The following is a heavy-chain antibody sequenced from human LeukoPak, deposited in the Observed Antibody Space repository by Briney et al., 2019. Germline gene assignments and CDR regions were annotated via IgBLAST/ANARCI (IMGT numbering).Heavy chain of an antibody. CDR1: GGSFSGYY. Sequence: PSETLSLTCAVYGGSFSGYYWSWIRQPPGKGLEWIGEINHSGSTYYNPSLKSRVTISVDRSKNQFSLKLSSVTAADTAVYYCASTTTIFGRLSYFDYWGQGTLVTVSA. CDR2: INHSGST. V-gene: IGHV4-34*01. D-gene: IGHD3-3*01. J-gene: IGHJ4*02. CDR3: ASTTTIFGRLSYFDY.